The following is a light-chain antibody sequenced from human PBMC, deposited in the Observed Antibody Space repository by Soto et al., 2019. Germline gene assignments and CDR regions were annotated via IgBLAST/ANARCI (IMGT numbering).Light chain of an antibody. V-gene: IGKV3-11*01. Sequence: EIVLTQSPATLSLSPGERATLSCRASQSVSRYLAWYQQKPGQAPRLLSYDASNRATGIPARFSGSASGTDFTLTISSLEPEDFAVYYCQQRSNLPSFGPGTKLDIK. CDR3: QQRSNLPS. CDR2: DAS. J-gene: IGKJ3*01. CDR1: QSVSRY.